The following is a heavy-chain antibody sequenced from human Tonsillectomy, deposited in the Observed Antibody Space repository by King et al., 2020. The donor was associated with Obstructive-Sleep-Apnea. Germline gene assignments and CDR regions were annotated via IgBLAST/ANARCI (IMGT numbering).Heavy chain of an antibody. J-gene: IGHJ3*01. Sequence: QVQLVESGGGVVQPGGSLRLSCAASGFTFSSYGMHWVRQAPGKGLEWMAFIQDHGRNKYYPDSVKGRFTISRDNSKNTLYLEMNSLRAEDTAVYYCAKDDRRDAFDVWGQGTMITVAS. CDR3: AKDDRRDAFDV. CDR1: GFTFSSYG. CDR2: IQDHGRNK. V-gene: IGHV3-30*02. D-gene: IGHD3-22*01.